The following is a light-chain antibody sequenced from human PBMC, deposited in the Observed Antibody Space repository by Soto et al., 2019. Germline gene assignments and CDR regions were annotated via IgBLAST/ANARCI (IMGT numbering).Light chain of an antibody. J-gene: IGKJ2*03. CDR3: QQYNSFPYS. CDR1: QSIDTW. CDR2: KAS. V-gene: IGKV1-5*03. Sequence: DIQMTQSPSTLSASVGDRVTLTCRASQSIDTWLAWYQQKPGKAPNLLVYKASRLESGVPSRFSGSGFGTEFTLTISSLQADDFATYYCQQYNSFPYSFGQGTRLESK.